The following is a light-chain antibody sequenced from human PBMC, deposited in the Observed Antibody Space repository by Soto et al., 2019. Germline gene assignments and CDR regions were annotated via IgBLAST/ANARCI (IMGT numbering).Light chain of an antibody. CDR2: EVT. Sequence: QSALTQPPSAFGSPGQSVTISCTGTSSDVGGYNYVSWYQQHPHKAPKLMIYEVTKRPSGVPDRFSGSRSGNTASLTVSGLQAEDEADYYCSSYAGSNNLVFGGGTKLTVL. J-gene: IGLJ2*01. CDR3: SSYAGSNNLV. V-gene: IGLV2-8*01. CDR1: SSDVGGYNY.